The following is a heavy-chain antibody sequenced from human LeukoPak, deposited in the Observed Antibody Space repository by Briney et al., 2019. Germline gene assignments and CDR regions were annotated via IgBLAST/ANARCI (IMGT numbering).Heavy chain of an antibody. D-gene: IGHD3-10*01. V-gene: IGHV3-21*01. CDR2: ISSSSSYI. CDR3: ARETFGEGIDY. J-gene: IGHJ4*02. CDR1: GFTFSSYS. Sequence: GGSLRLSCAASGFTFSSYSMNWVRQAPGKGLEWVSSISSSSSYIYYADSVKGRFTISRDNAKNSLYLQMNSLRAEDTAVYYCARETFGEGIDYWGQGTLVTVSS.